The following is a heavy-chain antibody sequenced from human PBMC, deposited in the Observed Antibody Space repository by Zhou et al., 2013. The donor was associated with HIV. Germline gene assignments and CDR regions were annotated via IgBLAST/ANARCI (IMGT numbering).Heavy chain of an antibody. Sequence: VQLQESGPGLVKPSETLSLTCTVSSGSIYSQYWTWIRQPPGKALEWLGYIYYSGSTNYNPSLKSRVTISVDTSKNQFSLKLSSVTAADTAVYYCARVRGSGWYNVDYWGQGTLVTVSS. CDR1: SGSIYSQY. CDR2: IYYSGST. V-gene: IGHV4-59*11. CDR3: ARVRGSGWYNVDY. J-gene: IGHJ4*02. D-gene: IGHD6-19*01.